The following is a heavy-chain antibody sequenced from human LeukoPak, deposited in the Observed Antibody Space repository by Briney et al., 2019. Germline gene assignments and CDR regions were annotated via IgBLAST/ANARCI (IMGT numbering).Heavy chain of an antibody. CDR3: ARLEDYYDSSGYPQYYFDY. CDR1: GYTFTSYG. Sequence: GASVKVSCKASGYTFTSYGISWGRQAPGHGLEWMGWISAYNGNTNDAQKLQGRVTMTTDTSTSTAYMELRSLRSDDTAVYYCARLEDYYDSSGYPQYYFDYWGQGTLVTVSS. J-gene: IGHJ4*02. D-gene: IGHD3-22*01. V-gene: IGHV1-18*01. CDR2: ISAYNGNT.